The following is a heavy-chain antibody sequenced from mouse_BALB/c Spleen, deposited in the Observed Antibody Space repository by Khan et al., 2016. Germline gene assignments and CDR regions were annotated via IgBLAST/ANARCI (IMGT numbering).Heavy chain of an antibody. CDR3: ARDFGTSWFTY. Sequence: QIQLVQSGPELKKPGETANISCKASGYPFTNYGMNWVKQAPGKGLKWMGWINTKTGEPTYAEEFKGRFAFSLETSASTAYLQINNLKNEDTATYFCARDFGTSWFTYWGQGTLVTVSA. CDR1: GYPFTNYG. J-gene: IGHJ3*01. V-gene: IGHV9-3*02. D-gene: IGHD1-1*02. CDR2: INTKTGEP.